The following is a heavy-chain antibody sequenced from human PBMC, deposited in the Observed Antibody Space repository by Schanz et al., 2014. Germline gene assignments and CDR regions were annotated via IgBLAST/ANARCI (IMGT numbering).Heavy chain of an antibody. CDR3: ARNTHSTGWYFDN. CDR2: ISTYTGNT. J-gene: IGHJ4*02. V-gene: IGHV1-18*01. Sequence: QVQLVQSGSELTRPGASVKVSCKASGYNFTTYTMNWVRQAPGQGLEWMGWISTYTGNTNYAQRLQDRVTMTTDTSTSTAYMELGSLRSDDTAVYYCARNTHSTGWYFDNWGQGTLVTVSS. D-gene: IGHD6-19*01. CDR1: GYNFTTYT.